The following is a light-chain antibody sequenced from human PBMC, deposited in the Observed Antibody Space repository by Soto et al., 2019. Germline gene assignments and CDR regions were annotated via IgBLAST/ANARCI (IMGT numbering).Light chain of an antibody. CDR1: QDIGSW. CDR2: GAS. V-gene: IGKV1-12*01. Sequence: DLQMTQSPSSVSASVGDRVTITCRASQDIGSWLAWYQQKPGKAPKILIYGASILQRGVPSRFSGSGSGSDFTLTISSLQPEDFATYYCQQTNSFLTITFGPGTKVVIK. J-gene: IGKJ3*01. CDR3: QQTNSFLTIT.